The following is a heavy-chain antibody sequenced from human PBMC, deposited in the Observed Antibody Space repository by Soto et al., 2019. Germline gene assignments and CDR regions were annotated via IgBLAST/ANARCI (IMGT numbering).Heavy chain of an antibody. CDR3: AKGSGTGYYYYYMDV. Sequence: EVQLLESGGGLVQPGGSLRLSCAASGFTFSSYAMSWVRQAPGKGLEWVSAISGSGGSTYYADSVKGRFTISRDNSKNTLDLQMNSLRAEDTVVYYCAKGSGTGYYYYYMDVWGKGTTVTVSS. V-gene: IGHV3-23*01. CDR1: GFTFSSYA. J-gene: IGHJ6*03. D-gene: IGHD1-1*01. CDR2: ISGSGGST.